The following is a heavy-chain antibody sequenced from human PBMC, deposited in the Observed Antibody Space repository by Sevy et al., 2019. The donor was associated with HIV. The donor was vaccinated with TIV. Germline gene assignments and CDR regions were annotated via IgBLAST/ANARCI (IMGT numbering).Heavy chain of an antibody. Sequence: GGSLRLSCAASGFTFSSYSMNWVRQAPGKGLEWVSYISSSSSTIYYADSVKGRFTISRDNAKNSLYLQMNSLRAEDTAVYYCARMPILRYFDWLFSGWFDPWGQGTLVTVSS. CDR2: ISSSSSTI. D-gene: IGHD3-9*01. CDR3: ARMPILRYFDWLFSGWFDP. V-gene: IGHV3-48*01. J-gene: IGHJ5*02. CDR1: GFTFSSYS.